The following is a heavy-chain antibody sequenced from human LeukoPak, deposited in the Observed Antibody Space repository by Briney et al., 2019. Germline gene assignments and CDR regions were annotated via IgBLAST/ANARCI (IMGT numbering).Heavy chain of an antibody. CDR3: TTELVWFGVLAH. CDR2: IKSKTDGGTK. V-gene: IGHV3-15*01. D-gene: IGHD3-10*01. CDR1: GFTFNNAW. J-gene: IGHJ4*02. Sequence: GGSLRLSCAGSGFTFNNAWMTWVRQAPGKGREWVGRIKSKTDGGTKDYAAPVKDRFTISRDDSKSTLYLQMNSLQTEDTGVYYCTTELVWFGVLAHWGQGTLATVSS.